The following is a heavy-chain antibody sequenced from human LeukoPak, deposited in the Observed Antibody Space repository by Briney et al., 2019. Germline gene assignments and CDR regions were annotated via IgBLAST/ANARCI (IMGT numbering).Heavy chain of an antibody. J-gene: IGHJ5*02. D-gene: IGHD2-21*01. Sequence: GASVKVSCKASGYTFTSYGISWVRQAPGQGLEWMGWISAYNGNTNYAQKLQGRVTMTTDTSTSTAYMELRSLRSDDTAVYYCARDDGVGRYSPNWFDPWGQGTLVTVSS. CDR3: ARDDGVGRYSPNWFDP. V-gene: IGHV1-18*01. CDR1: GYTFTSYG. CDR2: ISAYNGNT.